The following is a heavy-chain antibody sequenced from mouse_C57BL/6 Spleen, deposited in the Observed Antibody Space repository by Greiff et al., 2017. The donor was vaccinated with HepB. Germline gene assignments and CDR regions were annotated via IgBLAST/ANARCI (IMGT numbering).Heavy chain of an antibody. CDR2: IDTSDSYT. CDR3: ARTYYSNYGAMDY. D-gene: IGHD2-5*01. J-gene: IGHJ4*01. V-gene: IGHV1-69*01. CDR1: GYTFTSYW. Sequence: VQLQQPGAELVMPGASVKLSCKASGYTFTSYWMHWVKQRPGQGLEWIGEIDTSDSYTNYNQKFKGKSTLTVDKSSSTAYMQLSSLTSEDSAVYYCARTYYSNYGAMDYWGQGTSVTVSS.